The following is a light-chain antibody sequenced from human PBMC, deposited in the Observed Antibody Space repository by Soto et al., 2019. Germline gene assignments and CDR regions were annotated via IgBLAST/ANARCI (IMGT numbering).Light chain of an antibody. J-gene: IGKJ2*01. V-gene: IGKV3-20*01. Sequence: EIVLTQSPGTLSLSPGEGATLSCRASQSFSRTYLAWYQQKPGQAPRLLIYGASNRATGMPDRFSGSGSGTDFTLTISRLEPEDFAVYYCHHYGSSPPYTFGQGTKLEIK. CDR3: HHYGSSPPYT. CDR2: GAS. CDR1: QSFSRTY.